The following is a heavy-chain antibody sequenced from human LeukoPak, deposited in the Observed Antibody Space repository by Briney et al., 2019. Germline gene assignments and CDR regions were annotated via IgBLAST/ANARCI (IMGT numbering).Heavy chain of an antibody. CDR2: INAGNGNT. CDR3: ARGGTYYYDSSGYNDY. V-gene: IGHV1-3*01. Sequence: EASVKVSCKASGYTFTSYAMHWVRQAPGQRLEWMGWINAGNGNTKYSQKFRGRVTITRDTSASTAYMELSSLRSEDTAVYYCARGGTYYYDSSGYNDYWGQGTLVTVSS. D-gene: IGHD3-22*01. CDR1: GYTFTSYA. J-gene: IGHJ4*02.